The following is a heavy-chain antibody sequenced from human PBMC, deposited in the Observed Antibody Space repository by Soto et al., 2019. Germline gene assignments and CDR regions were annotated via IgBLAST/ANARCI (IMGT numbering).Heavy chain of an antibody. Sequence: SETLSLTCTVAGVSISSVSSSVNHWSWIRQAPAKGLEWSGSVHDSRSTSYHPSLPSRVTIPVDTYKNQFSLRLRSVTAADTAVYYCARIPSSSASFDYWGKGNLVT. D-gene: IGHD6-19*01. J-gene: IGHJ4*02. CDR2: VHDSRST. CDR3: ARIPSSSASFDY. CDR1: GVSISSVSSSVNH. V-gene: IGHV4-61*08.